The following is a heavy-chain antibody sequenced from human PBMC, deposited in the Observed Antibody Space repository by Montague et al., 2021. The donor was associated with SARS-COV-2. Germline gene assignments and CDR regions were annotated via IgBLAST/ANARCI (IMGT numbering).Heavy chain of an antibody. CDR3: ARHVGLCAAAIGTFDP. Sequence: SETLSLTYTVSGGSIITSSYYWGWLRQPPGKGLKWIGSIYYSGSTPYNPSLKSRVTTSVDPSRNQFSLKLTSVTAADTAVYYCARHVGLCAAAIGTFDPWGQGTLVTVSS. CDR1: GGSIITSSYY. V-gene: IGHV4-39*01. CDR2: IYYSGST. J-gene: IGHJ5*02. D-gene: IGHD2-2*01.